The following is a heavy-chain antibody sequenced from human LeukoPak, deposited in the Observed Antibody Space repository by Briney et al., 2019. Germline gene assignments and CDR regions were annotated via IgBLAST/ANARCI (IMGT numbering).Heavy chain of an antibody. CDR1: GFPFSNYS. D-gene: IGHD3-3*01. V-gene: IGHV3-23*01. J-gene: IGHJ4*02. CDR3: AKFWSGPDY. CDR2: ISGSGGST. Sequence: GGSLRLSCAASGFPFSNYSMNWVRQAPGKGLEWVSAISGSGGSTYYADSVKGRFTISRDNSKNTLYLQMNSLRAEDTAVYYCAKFWSGPDYWGQGTLVTVSS.